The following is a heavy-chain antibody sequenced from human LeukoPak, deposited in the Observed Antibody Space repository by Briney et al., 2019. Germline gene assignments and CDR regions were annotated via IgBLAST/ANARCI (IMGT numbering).Heavy chain of an antibody. V-gene: IGHV4-59*02. D-gene: IGHD3-10*01. J-gene: IGHJ4*02. CDR2: VYASG. Sequence: QSSETLSLTCSVSGDSVTSHGWSWVRQPPGKGLEWIGYVYASGANSDNCNPSLKSRITISVDTSRNQFSLRLNSVTAADTAIDYCARNNVGSLDFWGQGILVTVSS. CDR1: GDSVTSHG. CDR3: ARNNVGSLDF.